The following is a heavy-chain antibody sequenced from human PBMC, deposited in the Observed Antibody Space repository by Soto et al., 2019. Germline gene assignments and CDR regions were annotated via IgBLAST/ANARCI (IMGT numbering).Heavy chain of an antibody. V-gene: IGHV3-23*01. CDR3: AKVRSTTMFDVVSLFDY. CDR1: GFTFSSYA. CDR2: ISGSGGTT. Sequence: PGGSLGLSCAASGFTFSSYAMSWVRQAPGKGLECVSTISGSGGTTYYADSVKGRFTISRDNSKNTLYLQMNSLRAEDTAVYYYAKVRSTTMFDVVSLFDYWGQGTLVTVSS. D-gene: IGHD3-3*01. J-gene: IGHJ4*02.